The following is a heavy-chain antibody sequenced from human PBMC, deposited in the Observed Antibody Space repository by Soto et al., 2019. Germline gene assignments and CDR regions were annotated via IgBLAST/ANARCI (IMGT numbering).Heavy chain of an antibody. V-gene: IGHV2-5*02. CDR2: IYWDDDI. Sequence: QITLKESGPTLMKPTQTLTLTCTFSGFSLSTSGVGVGWIRQPPGKALEWLALIYWDDDIRYSPSLKSRLTITKDTSRNQVVLTMTNMDPVDTATYFCAHMTSSYTSSWYSFDYCGQGTLVTVSS. D-gene: IGHD6-13*01. CDR3: AHMTSSYTSSWYSFDY. J-gene: IGHJ4*02. CDR1: GFSLSTSGVG.